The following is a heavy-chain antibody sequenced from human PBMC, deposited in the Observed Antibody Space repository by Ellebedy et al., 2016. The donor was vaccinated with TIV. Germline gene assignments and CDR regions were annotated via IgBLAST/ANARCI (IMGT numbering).Heavy chain of an antibody. V-gene: IGHV1-69*13. CDR1: GGTFSSYA. Sequence: AASVKVSCKVSGGTFSSYALSWVRQAPGQGLECMGGIIPNFGSAKYAQKLQGRVTISADEATRTVYLELRSLRSEDTAVYYCARSGVTASSIDGNWFDPWGQGSLVTVSS. CDR3: ARSGVTASSIDGNWFDP. J-gene: IGHJ5*02. CDR2: IIPNFGSA. D-gene: IGHD3-10*01.